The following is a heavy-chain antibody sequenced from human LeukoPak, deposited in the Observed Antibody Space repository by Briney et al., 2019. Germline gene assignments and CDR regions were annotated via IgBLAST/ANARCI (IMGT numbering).Heavy chain of an antibody. Sequence: PGGSLRLSCAASGFTFSDYYMSWIRQAPGKGLEWVSYISSSSSYTNYADSVKGRFTISRDNAKNSLYLQMNSLRAEDTAVYYCAKRRYDRSGYFDYWGQGTLVTVSS. D-gene: IGHD3-22*01. CDR1: GFTFSDYY. J-gene: IGHJ4*02. V-gene: IGHV3-11*03. CDR2: ISSSSSYT. CDR3: AKRRYDRSGYFDY.